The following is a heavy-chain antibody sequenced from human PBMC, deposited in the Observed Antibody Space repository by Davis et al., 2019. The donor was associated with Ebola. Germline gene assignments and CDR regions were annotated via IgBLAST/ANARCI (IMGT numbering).Heavy chain of an antibody. Sequence: SETLSLTCTVSGGSIRSSSYYWGWIRQPPGKGLEWIGSIYYSGSTYYNPSLKSRVTISVDTSKNQFSLKLSSVTAADTAVYYCAARFLEWLFVSWGQGTLVTVSS. D-gene: IGHD3-3*01. CDR2: IYYSGST. CDR3: AARFLEWLFVS. J-gene: IGHJ4*02. V-gene: IGHV4-39*01. CDR1: GGSIRSSSYY.